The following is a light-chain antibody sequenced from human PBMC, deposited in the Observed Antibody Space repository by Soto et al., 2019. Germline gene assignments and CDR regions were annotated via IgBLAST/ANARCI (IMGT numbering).Light chain of an antibody. CDR3: CSYAGSSTGV. CDR2: DVS. J-gene: IGLJ3*02. V-gene: IGLV2-11*01. CDR1: SSEVGAYNS. Sequence: QSVLTQPRSVSGSPGQSVTISCTGTSSEVGAYNSVSWYQHHPGKAPKLLIYDVSKRPSGVPDRFSASKSGNTASLTISGLHAEDEADYYCCSYAGSSTGVFGGGTKVTVL.